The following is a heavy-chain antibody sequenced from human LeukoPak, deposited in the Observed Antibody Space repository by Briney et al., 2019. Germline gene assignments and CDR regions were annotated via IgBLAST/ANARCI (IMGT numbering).Heavy chain of an antibody. CDR3: ARPIRRQSDWFDP. J-gene: IGHJ5*02. D-gene: IGHD3-10*01. CDR1: GGSISSSSYY. Sequence: PSETLSLTCTVSGGSISSSSYYWGWIRQPPGKGLEWIGSIYYSGSTYYNPSLKSRVTISVDTSKNQFSLKLSSVTAADAAVYYCARPIRRQSDWFDPWGQGTLVTVSS. V-gene: IGHV4-39*01. CDR2: IYYSGST.